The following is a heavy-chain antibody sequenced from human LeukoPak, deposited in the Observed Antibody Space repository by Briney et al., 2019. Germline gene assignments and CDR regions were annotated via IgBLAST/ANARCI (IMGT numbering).Heavy chain of an antibody. V-gene: IGHV1-3*01. CDR3: AREETVAGSSDY. CDR2: INAGNGNT. CDR1: GYTFASYA. D-gene: IGHD6-19*01. J-gene: IGHJ4*02. Sequence: GASVIVSCKASGYTFASYAMHWVRQAPGQRLEWMGWINAGNGNTKYSQKFQGRVTITRDTSASTAYMELSSLRSEDTAVYYCAREETVAGSSDYWGQGTLVTVSS.